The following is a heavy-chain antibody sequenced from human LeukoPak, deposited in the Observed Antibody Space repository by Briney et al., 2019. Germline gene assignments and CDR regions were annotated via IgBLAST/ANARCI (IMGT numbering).Heavy chain of an antibody. D-gene: IGHD3-10*01. CDR2: IYYSGST. CDR3: ARDKILYGSGSPVYWYFDL. J-gene: IGHJ2*01. CDR1: GGSISSGGYY. Sequence: SETLSLTRTVSGGSISSGGYYWSWIRQHPGKGLEWIGYIYYSGSTYYNPSLKSRVTISVDTSKNQFSLKLSSVTSADTAVYYCARDKILYGSGSPVYWYFDLWGRGTLVTVSS. V-gene: IGHV4-31*03.